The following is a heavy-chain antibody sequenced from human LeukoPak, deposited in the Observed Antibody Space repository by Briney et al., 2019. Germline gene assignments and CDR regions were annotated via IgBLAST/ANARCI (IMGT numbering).Heavy chain of an antibody. CDR3: ARDYYDSSGYYGRGGYYYMDV. CDR2: IYTSGST. J-gene: IGHJ6*03. V-gene: IGHV4-4*07. D-gene: IGHD3-22*01. Sequence: SGTLSLTCTVSGGSISSYYWSWIRQPAGKGLEWIGRIYTSGSTNHNPSLKSRVTISVDKSKNQLSLKLSSVTAADTAVYYCARDYYDSSGYYGRGGYYYMDVWGKGTTVTVSS. CDR1: GGSISSYY.